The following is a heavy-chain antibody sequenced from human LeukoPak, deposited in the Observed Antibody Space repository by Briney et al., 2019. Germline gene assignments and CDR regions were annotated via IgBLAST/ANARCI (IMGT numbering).Heavy chain of an antibody. Sequence: GGSLRLSCAAPGFTFSSYWMSWVRQAPGKGLEWVANIKQDGSEKYYVDSVKGRFTISRDNAKNSLYLQMNSLRAEDTAVYYCARYDIAARGTFDYWGQGTLVTVSS. CDR2: IKQDGSEK. CDR3: ARYDIAARGTFDY. J-gene: IGHJ4*02. V-gene: IGHV3-7*01. CDR1: GFTFSSYW. D-gene: IGHD6-6*01.